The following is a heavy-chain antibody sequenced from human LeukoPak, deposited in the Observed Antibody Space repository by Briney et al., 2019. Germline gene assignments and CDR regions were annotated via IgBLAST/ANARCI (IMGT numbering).Heavy chain of an antibody. CDR1: GFSISTDGEG. V-gene: IGHV2-5*02. CDR2: IYWDDDK. CDR3: THIRTTVTTA. Sequence: SGPTLVNPTQTLTLTCTFSGFSISTDGEGVGWIRQSPGKALEWLALIYWDDDKRYSPSLKSRLTITKDTSKNQVVLTMTNMDPVDTATYYCTHIRTTVTTAWGQGTLVTVSS. D-gene: IGHD4-17*01. J-gene: IGHJ5*02.